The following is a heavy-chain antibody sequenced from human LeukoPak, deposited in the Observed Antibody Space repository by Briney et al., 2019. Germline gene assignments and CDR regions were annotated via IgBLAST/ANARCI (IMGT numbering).Heavy chain of an antibody. CDR2: IGGRGGNI. CDR1: GFTFSSYS. V-gene: IGHV3-23*01. D-gene: IGHD4-17*01. Sequence: ESLRLSCAASGFTFSSYSMNWVRQAPGKGLEWVSTIGGRGGNIYYAESVKGRFTISRDNSKNTLFLQMNSLRADDTAVYYCAKDPNGDYVGAFDFWGQGTMVSVSS. CDR3: AKDPNGDYVGAFDF. J-gene: IGHJ3*01.